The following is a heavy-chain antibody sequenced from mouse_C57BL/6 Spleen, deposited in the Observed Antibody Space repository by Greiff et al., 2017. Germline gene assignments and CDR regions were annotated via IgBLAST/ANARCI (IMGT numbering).Heavy chain of an antibody. Sequence: VQVVESGAELARPGASVKMSCKASGYTFTSYTMHWVKQRPGQGLEWIGYINPSSGYTKYNQKFKDKATLTADKSSSTAYMQLSSLTSEDSAVYYCARFGNYVDYYAMDYWGQGTSVTVSS. J-gene: IGHJ4*01. CDR3: ARFGNYVDYYAMDY. CDR1: GYTFTSYT. D-gene: IGHD2-1*01. V-gene: IGHV1-4*01. CDR2: INPSSGYT.